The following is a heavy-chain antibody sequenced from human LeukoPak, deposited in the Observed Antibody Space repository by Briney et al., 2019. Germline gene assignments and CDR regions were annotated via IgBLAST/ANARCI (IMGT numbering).Heavy chain of an antibody. Sequence: GGSLRLSCAASGFTFSSYAMSWARQAPGKGLEWVVNIKQDESEKYYVDSVKGRFTSSRDNDKNSLYLQMNSLRDEDTAVYYCARSRYAEQQLSIFDYWGQGTLVTVSS. V-gene: IGHV3-7*01. CDR3: ARSRYAEQQLSIFDY. CDR2: IKQDESEK. CDR1: GFTFSSYA. D-gene: IGHD6-13*01. J-gene: IGHJ4*02.